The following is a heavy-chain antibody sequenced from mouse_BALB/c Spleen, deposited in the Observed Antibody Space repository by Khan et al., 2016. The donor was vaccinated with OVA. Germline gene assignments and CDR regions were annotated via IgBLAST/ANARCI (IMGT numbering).Heavy chain of an antibody. CDR1: GYTFTCYT. CDR3: VRDGAYDRIYGWFAY. J-gene: IGHJ3*01. D-gene: IGHD2-3*01. CDR2: INPSNGYT. V-gene: IGHV1-4*01. Sequence: QVQLQQSGAELARPGASVKLSCKASGYTFTCYTIHWIKLRPGQGLEWIGYINPSNGYTNSNQKFKNKATLTADKSSTTAYMQLSSLTSDESAVSKYVRDGAYDRIYGWFAYWGQGTLVTVSA.